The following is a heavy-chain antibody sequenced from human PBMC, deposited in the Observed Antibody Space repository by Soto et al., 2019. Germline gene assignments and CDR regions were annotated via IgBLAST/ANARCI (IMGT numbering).Heavy chain of an antibody. V-gene: IGHV3-48*02. CDR2: ISGSSSTI. CDR1: GFTFSSYS. J-gene: IGHJ4*02. D-gene: IGHD3-10*01. Sequence: EVQLVESGGGLVQPGGSLRLSCAASGFTFSSYSMNWVRQAPGKGLERVSYISGSSSTIYYADSVKGRFTISRDNAKNSLYLQINSLIDEDTAVYYCARYYGRFDYWGQGTLVTVSS. CDR3: ARYYGRFDY.